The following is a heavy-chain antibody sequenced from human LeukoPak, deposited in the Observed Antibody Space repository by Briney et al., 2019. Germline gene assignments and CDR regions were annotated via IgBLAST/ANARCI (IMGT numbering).Heavy chain of an antibody. CDR2: IYHSGSP. Sequence: SETLSLTCTVSGGSISSYYWSWIRLPPGKGLEWIGNIYHSGSPYYNPSLKSRVTISVDTSKNQFSLKLSSVTAADTAVYYCARGVDYWSPGTLVTVSS. CDR1: GGSISSYY. J-gene: IGHJ4*02. CDR3: ARGVDY. V-gene: IGHV4-59*08.